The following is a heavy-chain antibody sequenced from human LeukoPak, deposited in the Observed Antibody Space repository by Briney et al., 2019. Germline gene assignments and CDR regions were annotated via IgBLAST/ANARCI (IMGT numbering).Heavy chain of an antibody. Sequence: PSETLSLTCIVSGGSISSYYWSWIRRPPGKGLEWTGYIYYSGSTNYNPSLKSRVTISVDTSKNQFSLKLSSVTAADTAVYYGARVSWEMATIDYWGQGTLVTVSS. CDR3: ARVSWEMATIDY. J-gene: IGHJ4*02. V-gene: IGHV4-59*01. CDR2: IYYSGST. CDR1: GGSISSYY. D-gene: IGHD5-24*01.